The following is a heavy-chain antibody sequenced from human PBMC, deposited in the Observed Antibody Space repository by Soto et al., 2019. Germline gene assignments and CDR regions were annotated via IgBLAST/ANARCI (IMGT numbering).Heavy chain of an antibody. CDR3: ARGLITGSHYSGGWYYFDP. D-gene: IGHD1-26*01. CDR2: INHSGSA. CDR1: GGSFSGYI. J-gene: IGHJ4*02. Sequence: SETLSLTCDVYGGSFSGYIWTWIRQTPGKGLQWIGQINHSGSANYNPSLKSRVTISVHTSKSQFSLELSSVTAADTAVYYCARGLITGSHYSGGWYYFDPWGQRTQVT. V-gene: IGHV4-34*01.